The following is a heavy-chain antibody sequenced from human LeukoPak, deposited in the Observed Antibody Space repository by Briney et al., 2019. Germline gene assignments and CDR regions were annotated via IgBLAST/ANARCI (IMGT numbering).Heavy chain of an antibody. V-gene: IGHV4-59*11. CDR3: ARVGGYCSGGSCYPHYYYYVDV. D-gene: IGHD2-15*01. Sequence: SETLSLTCTVSGGSISSHYWSWIRQPPGKGLEWIGYIYYSGSTNYNPSLKSRVTISVDTSKNQFSLKLSSVTAADTAVYYCARVGGYCSGGSCYPHYYYYVDVWGKGTTVTVSS. CDR1: GGSISSHY. CDR2: IYYSGST. J-gene: IGHJ6*03.